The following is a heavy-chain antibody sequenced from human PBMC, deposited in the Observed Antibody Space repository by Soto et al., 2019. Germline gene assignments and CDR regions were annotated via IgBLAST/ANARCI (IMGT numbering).Heavy chain of an antibody. V-gene: IGHV2-5*02. CDR1: GFSLSTSGVG. Sequence: QITLKESGPTLVKPTQTLTLTCTFSGFSLSTSGVGVGWIRQPPGKALEWLALIYWDDDKRYSPSLKSRLTITKDTSKDHVVLTTTNMDPVDTAPYYCAHGGEYSGSYHALDYWGQGTLVTVSS. J-gene: IGHJ4*02. D-gene: IGHD1-26*01. CDR3: AHGGEYSGSYHALDY. CDR2: IYWDDDK.